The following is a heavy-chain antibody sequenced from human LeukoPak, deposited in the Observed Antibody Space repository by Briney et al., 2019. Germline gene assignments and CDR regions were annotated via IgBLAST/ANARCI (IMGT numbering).Heavy chain of an antibody. V-gene: IGHV3-9*01. CDR1: GFTFDDYA. CDR2: ISWNSGSI. CDR3: ARPAAAGNLFYYFDY. D-gene: IGHD6-13*01. J-gene: IGHJ4*02. Sequence: TGGSLRLSCAASGFTFDDYAMHWVRHAPGKGLEWVSGISWNSGSIVCADSVKGRFTISRDSAKNSLYLQMNSLRAEDTAVYYCARPAAAGNLFYYFDYWGQGTLVTVSS.